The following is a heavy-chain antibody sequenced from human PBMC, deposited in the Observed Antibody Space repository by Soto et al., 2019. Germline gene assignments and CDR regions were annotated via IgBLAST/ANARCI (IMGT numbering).Heavy chain of an antibody. CDR3: ARSRSSPSVIEY. Sequence: SETLSLTCTVSGGSISRYYCSWIRQPPGKGLEWIGYIYFSGSTNYNPSLKSRVTISVDTSKNQFSLKLSSVTAADTAVYYCARSRSSPSVIEYWGHGTLVTVSS. V-gene: IGHV4-59*01. D-gene: IGHD6-6*01. CDR1: GGSISRYY. CDR2: IYFSGST. J-gene: IGHJ4*01.